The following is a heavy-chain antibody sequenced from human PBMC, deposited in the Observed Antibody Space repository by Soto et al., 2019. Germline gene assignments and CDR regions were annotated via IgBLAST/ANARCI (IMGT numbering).Heavy chain of an antibody. J-gene: IGHJ5*02. V-gene: IGHV1-69*13. CDR3: ARDGPFGASNWFDP. CDR1: GGTFSSYA. Sequence: SVKVSCKASGGTFSSYAISWVRQAPGQGLEWMGGIIPIFGTANYAQKFQGRVTITADESTSTAYMELSSLRSEDTAVYYCARDGPFGASNWFDPWGQGTLVTVSS. CDR2: IIPIFGTA. D-gene: IGHD3-10*01.